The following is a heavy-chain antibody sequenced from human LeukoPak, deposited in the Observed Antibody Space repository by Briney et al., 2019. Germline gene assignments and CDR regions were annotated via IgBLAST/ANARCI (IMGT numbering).Heavy chain of an antibody. Sequence: ASVRVSCKASGYTFTRYGMTWVRQAPGQGLEWMGWISGYNGNTNYAQKFQARITMTRNTSASTAYMELSSLTSEDTAVYYCARGGSFGLKANLDSWGQGTLVTVSS. D-gene: IGHD3/OR15-3a*01. CDR1: GYTFTRYG. CDR2: ISGYNGNT. V-gene: IGHV1-18*01. CDR3: ARGGSFGLKANLDS. J-gene: IGHJ4*02.